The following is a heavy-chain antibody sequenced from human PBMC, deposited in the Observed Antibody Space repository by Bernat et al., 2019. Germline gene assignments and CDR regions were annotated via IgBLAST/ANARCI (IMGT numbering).Heavy chain of an antibody. J-gene: IGHJ3*02. CDR1: GFTFSSYE. Sequence: EVQLVESGGGLVQPGGSLRLSCAASGFTFSSYEMNWVRQAPGKGLEWGSNISSSGSTIYSADSVKGRFTISRDNAKNSLYLQMNSLRAEDTAVYYFARGARDIAAPHHDAFDIWGQGTMVTVSS. D-gene: IGHD6-6*01. CDR3: ARGARDIAAPHHDAFDI. V-gene: IGHV3-48*03. CDR2: ISSSGSTI.